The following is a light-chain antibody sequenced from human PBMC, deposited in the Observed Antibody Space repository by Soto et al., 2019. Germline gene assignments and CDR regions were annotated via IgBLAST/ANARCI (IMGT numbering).Light chain of an antibody. CDR3: GTWDGSLSAGV. CDR1: SSNIGNNY. J-gene: IGLJ3*02. Sequence: QSVLTQPPSVSAAPGQTVTISCSGSSSNIGNNYVSWYQQLPGTAPKLLIYENTKRPSGIPDRFSGSKSGTSATLGITGLQTGDEADYYCGTWDGSLSAGVFGGGTKLTVL. V-gene: IGLV1-51*02. CDR2: ENT.